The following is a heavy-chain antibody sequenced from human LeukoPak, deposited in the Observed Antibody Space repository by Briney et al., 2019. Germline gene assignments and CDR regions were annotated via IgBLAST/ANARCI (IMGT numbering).Heavy chain of an antibody. CDR3: AKRALYSSGPKYFDY. J-gene: IGHJ4*02. Sequence: PGGSLRLSCAASGFTFSSYSMSWVRQAPGKGLEWVSAISGSGGTTYYADSVKGRFTISRDNSKNTLYPQMNSLRAEDTALYYCAKRALYSSGPKYFDYWGQGTLVTVSS. CDR2: ISGSGGTT. D-gene: IGHD6-19*01. V-gene: IGHV3-23*01. CDR1: GFTFSSYS.